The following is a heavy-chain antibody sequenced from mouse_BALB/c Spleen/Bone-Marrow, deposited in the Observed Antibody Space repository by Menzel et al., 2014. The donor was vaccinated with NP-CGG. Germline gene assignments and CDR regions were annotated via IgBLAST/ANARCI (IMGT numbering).Heavy chain of an antibody. V-gene: IGHV7-3*02. J-gene: IGHJ2*01. Sequence: EVHLVESGGGLVQPGGSLRLSCTPSGFTFTNYFMTWVRQPPGKALEWLGFIRNKANGYTTEYNPSVKGRFTISRDNSQGIFYLQVNTLRAEDSAIYYCARDYNGYFDFWGQGTTLTVSS. CDR3: ARDYNGYFDF. CDR2: IRNKANGYTT. CDR1: GFTFTNYF. D-gene: IGHD6-1*01.